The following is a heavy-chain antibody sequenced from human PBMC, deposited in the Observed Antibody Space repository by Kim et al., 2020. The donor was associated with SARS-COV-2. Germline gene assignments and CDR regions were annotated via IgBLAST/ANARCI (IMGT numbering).Heavy chain of an antibody. CDR1: QLSLSEFC. V-gene: IGHV3-23*01. CDR2: SMGTGSML. CDR3: AKCTSSRGCFGLNHDK. Sequence: GGSLRLSCAASQLSLSEFCMWWVRQYPGSWIAWVQRSMGTGSMLQYTGSVKVWFVISRDNSTNTVYLQMNSLRVEDTSIYYCAKCTSSRGCFGLNHDKWGHGTLVTVSS. J-gene: IGHJ4*01. D-gene: IGHD2-15*01.